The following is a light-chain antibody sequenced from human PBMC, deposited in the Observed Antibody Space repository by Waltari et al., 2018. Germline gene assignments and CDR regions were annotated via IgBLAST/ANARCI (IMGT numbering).Light chain of an antibody. CDR2: KDS. CDR1: ALAQKY. CDR3: DSAADNNLRV. V-gene: IGLV3-27*01. Sequence: SYELTQPSSVSVSPGQTARITCPGDALAQKYARWFQQKPGQAPVVVIYKDSERPSGIPERFSGSSSGTTVTLTISGAQVEDEADYYCDSAADNNLRVFGGGTKLTVL. J-gene: IGLJ3*02.